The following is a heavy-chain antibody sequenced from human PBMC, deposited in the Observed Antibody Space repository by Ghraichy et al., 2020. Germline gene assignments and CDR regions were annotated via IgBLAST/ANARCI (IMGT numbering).Heavy chain of an antibody. V-gene: IGHV3-9*01. Sequence: GGSLRLSCAASGFTFDDYAMHWVRQAPGKGLEWVSGISWNSGSIGYADSVKGRFTISRDNAKNSLYLQMNSLRAEDTALYYCAKDRGGWLVLWFDPWGQGTLVTVSS. CDR2: ISWNSGSI. J-gene: IGHJ5*02. CDR3: AKDRGGWLVLWFDP. CDR1: GFTFDDYA. D-gene: IGHD6-19*01.